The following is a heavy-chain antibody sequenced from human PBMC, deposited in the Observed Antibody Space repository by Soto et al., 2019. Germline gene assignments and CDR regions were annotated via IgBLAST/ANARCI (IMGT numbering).Heavy chain of an antibody. V-gene: IGHV3-30*03. J-gene: IGHJ5*01. CDR1: GFTFSSNG. Sequence: QVQLVESGGGVVQPGRSLRLTCAASGFTFSSNGMHWVRQPPGKGLEWVALIAYDGSKTYYGDSVRGRFTISRDNSENTLFLQMNSLRVQDTAVYYCARWVGGSMFDNSGKYDSWGQGTLVTVSS. CDR2: IAYDGSKT. D-gene: IGHD3-22*01. CDR3: ARWVGGSMFDNSGKYDS.